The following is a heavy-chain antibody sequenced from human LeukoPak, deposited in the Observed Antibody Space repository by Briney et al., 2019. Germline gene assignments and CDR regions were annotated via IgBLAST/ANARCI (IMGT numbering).Heavy chain of an antibody. D-gene: IGHD2-2*01. CDR3: AKALGYCSSTSCLGGDY. CDR2: ISGSGGST. J-gene: IGHJ4*02. Sequence: GGSLRLSCAASGFTFSSYAMSWVRQAPGKGLEWVSAISGSGGSTYYADSVKGRFTISRDNSKNTLYLQMNSLRAEDTAVYYCAKALGYCSSTSCLGGDYWGQGTLVTVSS. V-gene: IGHV3-23*01. CDR1: GFTFSSYA.